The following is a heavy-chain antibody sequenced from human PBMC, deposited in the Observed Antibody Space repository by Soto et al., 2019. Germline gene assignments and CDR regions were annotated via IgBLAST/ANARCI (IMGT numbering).Heavy chain of an antibody. V-gene: IGHV4-59*08. CDR1: GGSISSYY. CDR2: IYYSGST. CDR3: ARRNRLGHYGSGSYYMSDAFDI. D-gene: IGHD3-10*01. Sequence: SETLSLTCTVSGGSISSYYWSWIRQPPGKGLEWIGYIYYSGSTNYNPSLKSRVTISVGPSKNQFSLKLSSLTAAETAVYYCARRNRLGHYGSGSYYMSDAFDIWGQGTMVTVSS. J-gene: IGHJ3*02.